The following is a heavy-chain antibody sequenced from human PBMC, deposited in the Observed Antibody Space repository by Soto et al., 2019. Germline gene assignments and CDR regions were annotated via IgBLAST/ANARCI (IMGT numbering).Heavy chain of an antibody. CDR1: GGSIRDYY. CDR2: IFYNGRT. V-gene: IGHV4-59*01. Sequence: TSETLCVTCTVSGGSIRDYYWSWIRQPPGKGLEWIGFIFYNGRTNYNPSLKSRVTISVDTSKNQFSLKVSSVTAADTALYYCARGRYPAAEIDYWGQGTLVTSPQ. D-gene: IGHD2-2*01. CDR3: ARGRYPAAEIDY. J-gene: IGHJ4*02.